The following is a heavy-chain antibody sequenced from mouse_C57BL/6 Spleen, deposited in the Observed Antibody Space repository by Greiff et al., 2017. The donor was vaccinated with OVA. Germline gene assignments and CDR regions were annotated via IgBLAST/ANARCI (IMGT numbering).Heavy chain of an antibody. V-gene: IGHV1-42*01. D-gene: IGHD1-1*01. CDR2: INPSTGGT. Sequence: VQLKESGPELVKPGASVKISCKASGYSFTGYYMNWVKQSPEKSLEWIGEINPSTGGTTYNQKFKAKATLTVDKSSSTAYMQLKSLTSEDSAVYYCARKGYSCAYWGQGTLVTVSA. J-gene: IGHJ3*01. CDR1: GYSFTGYY. CDR3: ARKGYSCAY.